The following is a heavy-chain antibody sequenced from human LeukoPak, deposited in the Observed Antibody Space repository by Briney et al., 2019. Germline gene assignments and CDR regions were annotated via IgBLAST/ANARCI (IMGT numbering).Heavy chain of an antibody. CDR3: AREVRSTYYYYMDV. CDR1: GGSISSGNYY. Sequence: SQTLSLTCTVSGGSISSGNYYWSWIRQPAGKGLEWIGRMYTSGSTNYNPSLKSRVTILVATSKNQFSLKRSSVTAADTAVYYCAREVRSTYYYYMDVWGKGTTVTVSS. J-gene: IGHJ6*03. CDR2: MYTSGST. V-gene: IGHV4-61*02.